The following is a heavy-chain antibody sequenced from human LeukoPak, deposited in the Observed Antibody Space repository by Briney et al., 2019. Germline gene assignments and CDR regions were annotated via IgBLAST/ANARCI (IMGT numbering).Heavy chain of an antibody. Sequence: NPGGSLRLSCAASGFTFSSYSMNWVRQAPGKGLEWVSSISSSSSYIYYADSVKGRFTISRDNAKNSLYLQMNSLRAEDTAVYYCARDHKDWGVFDYWGQGTLVTVST. CDR3: ARDHKDWGVFDY. D-gene: IGHD7-27*01. V-gene: IGHV3-21*01. J-gene: IGHJ4*02. CDR2: ISSSSSYI. CDR1: GFTFSSYS.